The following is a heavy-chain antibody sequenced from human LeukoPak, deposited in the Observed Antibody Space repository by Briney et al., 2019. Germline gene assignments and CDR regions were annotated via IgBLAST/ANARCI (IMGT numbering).Heavy chain of an antibody. D-gene: IGHD3-10*01. Sequence: GGSLRLSCAASGFTFSSYSMNWVRQAPGKGLEWVSYISSSSSTIYYADSVKGRFTISRDNAKNSLYLQMNSLRAEDTAVYYCASWRPTSLWFGETGDYWGQGTLVTVSS. V-gene: IGHV3-48*04. CDR1: GFTFSSYS. CDR2: ISSSSSTI. CDR3: ASWRPTSLWFGETGDY. J-gene: IGHJ4*02.